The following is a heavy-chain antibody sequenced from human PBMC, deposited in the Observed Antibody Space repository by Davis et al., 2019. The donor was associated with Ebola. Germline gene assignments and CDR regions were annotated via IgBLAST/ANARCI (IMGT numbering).Heavy chain of an antibody. CDR2: INPHNGNT. CDR3: AGIAAVGTLTGREMVTYYYGMDV. V-gene: IGHV1-18*04. CDR1: GYTFTSYG. D-gene: IGHD6-13*01. Sequence: AASVKVSCKASGYTFTSYGITWVRQAPGQGLEWMGCINPHNGNTNYAQNVQGRVTMTTDTSTSTAYMEVGILRSDDTAVYYCAGIAAVGTLTGREMVTYYYGMDVWGQGTTVTVSS. J-gene: IGHJ6*02.